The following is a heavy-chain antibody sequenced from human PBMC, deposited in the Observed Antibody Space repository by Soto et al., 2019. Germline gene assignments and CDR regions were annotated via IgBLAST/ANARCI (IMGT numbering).Heavy chain of an antibody. Sequence: QVQLVQSGAEVKKPGASVKVSCKASGYTFTSYGISWVRQAPGQGLEWMGWISAHNGNTNYAQKLQGRVTMTTDTXKSTAYMELRSLRSDDTAVYYCARFRSSSWYEWFVPWGQGTLVTVSS. D-gene: IGHD6-13*01. J-gene: IGHJ5*02. V-gene: IGHV1-18*01. CDR1: GYTFTSYG. CDR3: ARFRSSSWYEWFVP. CDR2: ISAHNGNT.